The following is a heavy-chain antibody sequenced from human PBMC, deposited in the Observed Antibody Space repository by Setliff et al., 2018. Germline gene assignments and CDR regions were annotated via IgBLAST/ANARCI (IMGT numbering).Heavy chain of an antibody. D-gene: IGHD3-22*01. V-gene: IGHV1-18*01. CDR1: GYTFNTYG. CDR3: ARVPQEALYYYDRGNYFDY. CDR2: ISCYNGDR. Sequence: ASVKVSCKTSGYTFNTYGISWVRQAPGQGLEWMGWISCYNGDRRYAQSLQGRVTVTTDTSTNTVYMELRSLRSDDTAVYYCARVPQEALYYYDRGNYFDYWGQGALVTVSS. J-gene: IGHJ4*02.